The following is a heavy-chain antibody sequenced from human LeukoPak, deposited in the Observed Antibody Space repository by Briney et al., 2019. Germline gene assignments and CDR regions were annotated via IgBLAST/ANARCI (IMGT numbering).Heavy chain of an antibody. D-gene: IGHD6-13*01. CDR3: AKAASSSWPSYYYGMDV. J-gene: IGHJ6*02. Sequence: GGSLGLSCAASGFIFSSYSRSWVRQAPGKGREGVSVITGSGGNTYCAGSVKGRFTISKDNSKNTVYLQMSSLRVDDTAVYYCAKAASSSWPSYYYGMDVWGQGTTVTVSS. CDR2: ITGSGGNT. V-gene: IGHV3-23*01. CDR1: GFIFSSYS.